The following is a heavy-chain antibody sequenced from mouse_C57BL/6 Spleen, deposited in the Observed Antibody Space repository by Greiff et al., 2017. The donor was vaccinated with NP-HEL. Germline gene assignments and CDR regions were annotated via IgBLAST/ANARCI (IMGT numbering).Heavy chain of an antibody. V-gene: IGHV1-69*01. CDR3: ARPLYYRQGDYYAMDY. J-gene: IGHJ4*01. Sequence: QVQLQQPGAELVMPGASVKLSCKASGYTFTSYWMHWVKQRPGQGLEWIGEIDPSDSYTNYNQKFKGKSTLTVDKSSSTAYMQLSSLTSEDSAVYYCARPLYYRQGDYYAMDYWGQGTSVTVSS. D-gene: IGHD2-1*01. CDR2: IDPSDSYT. CDR1: GYTFTSYW.